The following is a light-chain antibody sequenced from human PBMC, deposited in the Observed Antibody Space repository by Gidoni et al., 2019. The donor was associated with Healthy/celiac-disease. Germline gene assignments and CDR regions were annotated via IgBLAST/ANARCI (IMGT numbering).Light chain of an antibody. CDR2: GAS. V-gene: IGKV3-20*01. Sequence: EIVLTQSPGTLSLSPGERATLSCRASQSVSSSYLAWYQQKPGQAPRLLIYGASSRATGIPDRFRGSGSGTDFTLTISRLEPEDFAVYYCQQYGSSPQTFGQXTKVEIK. CDR3: QQYGSSPQT. J-gene: IGKJ1*01. CDR1: QSVSSSY.